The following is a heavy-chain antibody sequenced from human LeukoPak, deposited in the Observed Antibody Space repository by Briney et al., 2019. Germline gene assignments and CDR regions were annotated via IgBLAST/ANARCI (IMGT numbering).Heavy chain of an antibody. Sequence: PGGSLRLSCAASGFTFSSYGMRWVRQAPGKGLEWVAVISYDGSNKYYADSVKGRFTISRDNSKSTLYLQMNSLRAEDTAVYYCANLLIAGHGSGSSPFDYWGQGTLVTVSS. J-gene: IGHJ4*02. CDR3: ANLLIAGHGSGSSPFDY. D-gene: IGHD3-10*01. CDR1: GFTFSSYG. V-gene: IGHV3-30*18. CDR2: ISYDGSNK.